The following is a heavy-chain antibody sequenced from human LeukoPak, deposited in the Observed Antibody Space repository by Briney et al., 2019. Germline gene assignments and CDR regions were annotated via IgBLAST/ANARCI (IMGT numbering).Heavy chain of an antibody. CDR3: ARDPDGLLWFGEGGAFDI. CDR1: GFTFSDYY. D-gene: IGHD3-10*01. V-gene: IGHV3-11*04. Sequence: GGSLRLSCAASGFTFSDYYMSWIRQAPGKGLEWVSYISSSGSTIYYADSVKGRFTISRDNAKNSLYLQMNSLRAEDTAVYYCARDPDGLLWFGEGGAFDIWGQGTMVTVSS. CDR2: ISSSGSTI. J-gene: IGHJ3*02.